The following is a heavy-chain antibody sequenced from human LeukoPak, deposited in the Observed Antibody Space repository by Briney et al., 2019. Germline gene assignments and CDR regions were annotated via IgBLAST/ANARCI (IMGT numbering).Heavy chain of an antibody. CDR1: GFTFSRNA. D-gene: IGHD1-26*01. V-gene: IGHV3-48*01. CDR3: ARDPYGGTVYPHGAFDL. CDR2: ISPGSGST. Sequence: GGSLRLSCAGSGFTFSRNAMNWVRQTPGKGLEGVAYISPGSGSTAYAESVQGRFSISRDNDKNSLYLQLSSLRADDTGVYYCARDPYGGTVYPHGAFDLWGQGTKVVVSS. J-gene: IGHJ3*01.